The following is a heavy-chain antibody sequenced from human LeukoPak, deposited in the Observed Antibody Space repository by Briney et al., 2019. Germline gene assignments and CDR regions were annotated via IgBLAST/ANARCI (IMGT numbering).Heavy chain of an antibody. V-gene: IGHV3-30*04. D-gene: IGHD5-18*01. CDR1: GFTFSSYA. Sequence: GSLRLSFAASGFTFSSYAMHWVRPAPGKGLEWVAVISYDGSNKYYADSVKGRFTISRDNSKNTLYLQMNSLRAEDTAVYYCARPRDTAMVLDYWGQGTLVTVSS. J-gene: IGHJ4*02. CDR2: ISYDGSNK. CDR3: ARPRDTAMVLDY.